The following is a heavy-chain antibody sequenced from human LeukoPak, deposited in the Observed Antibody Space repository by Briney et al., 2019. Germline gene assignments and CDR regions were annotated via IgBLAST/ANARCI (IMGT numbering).Heavy chain of an antibody. J-gene: IGHJ4*02. D-gene: IGHD3-9*01. CDR1: GYSFTSYW. V-gene: IGHV5-51*01. CDR3: ARLNDILTGPFDY. CDR2: IYPGDSDT. Sequence: KVGASLKISCKGSGYSFTSYWIGWVRQLPGKGLEWMGIIYPGDSDTRYSPSFQGQVTISADKSISTAYLQWSSLKASDTAMYYCARLNDILTGPFDYWGQGTLVTVSS.